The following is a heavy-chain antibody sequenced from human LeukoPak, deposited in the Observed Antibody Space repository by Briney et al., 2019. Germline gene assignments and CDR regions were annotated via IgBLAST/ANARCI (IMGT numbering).Heavy chain of an antibody. D-gene: IGHD5-18*01. J-gene: IGHJ4*02. V-gene: IGHV4-34*01. CDR2: INHSGST. CDR3: ARVGYSYGLWQRPGGVNNDY. CDR1: GGSFSGYY. Sequence: SETLSLTCAVYGGSFSGYYWSWIRQPPGKGLEWIGEINHSGSTNYNPSLKSRVTISVDTSKNQFSLKLSSVTAADTAVYYCARVGYSYGLWQRPGGVNNDYWGQGTLVTVSS.